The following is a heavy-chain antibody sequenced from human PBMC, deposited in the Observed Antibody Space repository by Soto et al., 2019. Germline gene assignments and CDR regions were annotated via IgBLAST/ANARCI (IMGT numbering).Heavy chain of an antibody. Sequence: QVPLVQSGAEVKKPGASVKVSCKASGYTFTSYGISWVRQAPGQGLEWMGWISAYNGNTNNAQELQSRVTMTTDRPTSTAYIELRSLRSDDTDVYYCAIGFYLNQVGYYTNGVCPHYYYYYYMDVWGKGTTVTVSS. V-gene: IGHV1-18*01. J-gene: IGHJ6*03. CDR1: GYTFTSYG. CDR3: AIGFYLNQVGYYTNGVCPHYYYYYYMDV. D-gene: IGHD2-8*01. CDR2: ISAYNGNT.